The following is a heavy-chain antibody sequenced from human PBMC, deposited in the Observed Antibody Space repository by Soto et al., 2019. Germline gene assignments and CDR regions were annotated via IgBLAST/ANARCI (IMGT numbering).Heavy chain of an antibody. CDR1: GFTFSSYA. J-gene: IGHJ4*02. Sequence: GGSLRLSCAASGFTFSSYAMSWVRQAPGKGLEWVSAISGSGGSTYYADSVKGRFTISRDNSKNTLYLQMNSLRAEDTAVYYCAITYYYDSSGLPGRSYWGQGTLVTVSS. CDR2: ISGSGGST. CDR3: AITYYYDSSGLPGRSY. D-gene: IGHD3-22*01. V-gene: IGHV3-23*01.